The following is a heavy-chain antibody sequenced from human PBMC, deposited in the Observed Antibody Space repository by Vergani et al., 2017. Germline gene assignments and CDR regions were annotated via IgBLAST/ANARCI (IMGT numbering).Heavy chain of an antibody. CDR3: ARENLEEVHPYWGSTGAVDY. J-gene: IGHJ4*02. CDR1: GFTFSSYG. V-gene: IGHV3-33*01. D-gene: IGHD7-27*01. CDR2: IWYDGSNK. Sequence: QVQLVESGGGVVQPGRSLRLSCAASGFTFSSYGMHWVRQAPGKGLEWVAVIWYDGSNKYYADSVKGRFTISRDNSKNTLYLQMNSLRAEDTAVYYCARENLEEVHPYWGSTGAVDYWGQGTLVTVSS.